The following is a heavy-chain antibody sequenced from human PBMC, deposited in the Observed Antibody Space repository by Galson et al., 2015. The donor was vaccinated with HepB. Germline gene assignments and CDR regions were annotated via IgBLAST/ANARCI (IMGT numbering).Heavy chain of an antibody. J-gene: IGHJ6*02. D-gene: IGHD4-11*01. CDR1: GFNFSPYG. Sequence: SLRLSCAASGFNFSPYGMHWVRQAPGKGLEWVAIIWNNGINKDYADSVKGRFTISRDNSKNTLFLQMNSLRAEDTAVYYCARLAYSNFLGGLDVWGQGTTVTVSS. V-gene: IGHV3-33*01. CDR3: ARLAYSNFLGGLDV. CDR2: IWNNGINK.